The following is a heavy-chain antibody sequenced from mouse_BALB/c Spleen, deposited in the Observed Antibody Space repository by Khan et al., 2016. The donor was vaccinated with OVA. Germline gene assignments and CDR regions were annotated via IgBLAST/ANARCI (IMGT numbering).Heavy chain of an antibody. CDR1: GYTFTNYW. D-gene: IGHD2-1*01. Sequence: QVQLQQPGAELVKPGASVKLSCKASGYTFTNYWMPWVKQRPGQGLEWIGEINPSNGRTNNNEKFRSKATLTVDKSSSTAYMQRSSRTAEDYAVYYGARIYYAWFANWGQGTLVTVSA. CDR2: INPSNGRT. CDR3: ARIYYAWFAN. J-gene: IGHJ3*01. V-gene: IGHV1S81*02.